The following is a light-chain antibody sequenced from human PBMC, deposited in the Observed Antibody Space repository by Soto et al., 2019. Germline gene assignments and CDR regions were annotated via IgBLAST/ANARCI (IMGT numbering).Light chain of an antibody. CDR2: AAS. CDR1: QSVNRY. V-gene: IGKV1-39*01. Sequence: DIQMTQSPSSLSASVGDRVTITCRASQSVNRYLNWYQQKPGKAPKLLISAASSLQGGVPSRFSGSGSGTDFTLTISGLQPDDFATYFCQQSDTTPWAFGQGTKVDTK. CDR3: QQSDTTPWA. J-gene: IGKJ1*01.